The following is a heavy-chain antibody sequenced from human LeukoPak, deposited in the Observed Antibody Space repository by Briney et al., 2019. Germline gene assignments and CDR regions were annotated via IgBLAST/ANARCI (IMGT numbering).Heavy chain of an antibody. CDR3: ARSMVRGVPNPFDI. J-gene: IGHJ3*02. Sequence: SETLSLTCTVSGGSISSYYWSWLRQPPGKGLEWIGYIYYSGSTNYNPSLKSRVTISVDTSKNQFSLKLSSVTAADTAVYYCARSMVRGVPNPFDIWGQGTMVTVSS. CDR2: IYYSGST. CDR1: GGSISSYY. D-gene: IGHD3-10*01. V-gene: IGHV4-59*08.